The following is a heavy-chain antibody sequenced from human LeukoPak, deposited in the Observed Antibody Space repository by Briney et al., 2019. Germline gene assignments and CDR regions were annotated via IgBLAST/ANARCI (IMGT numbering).Heavy chain of an antibody. V-gene: IGHV4-30-4*01. CDR2: IYDSGST. Sequence: SQTLSLTCTVSGASIRSGNYYWSWIRQPPGKGLEWIGYIYDSGSTYYNPSLKSRITISVDTSENRFSLKLSSVTATDTAVYYCARDCSGGSCYGAFDIWGQGTMVTVSS. D-gene: IGHD2-15*01. CDR3: ARDCSGGSCYGAFDI. CDR1: GASIRSGNYY. J-gene: IGHJ3*02.